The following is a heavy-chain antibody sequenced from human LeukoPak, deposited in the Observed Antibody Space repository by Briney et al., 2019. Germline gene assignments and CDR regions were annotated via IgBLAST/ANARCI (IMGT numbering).Heavy chain of an antibody. Sequence: QPGRSLRLSCAASGFTFSSYAMHWVRQAPGKGLEWVAVISYDGSNKYYADSVKGRFTISRDNSKNTLYLQMNSLRAEDTAVYYCAGYYLGNYFDPWGQGTLVTVSS. CDR3: AGYYLGNYFDP. CDR1: GFTFSSYA. J-gene: IGHJ5*02. V-gene: IGHV3-30-3*01. D-gene: IGHD3-3*01. CDR2: ISYDGSNK.